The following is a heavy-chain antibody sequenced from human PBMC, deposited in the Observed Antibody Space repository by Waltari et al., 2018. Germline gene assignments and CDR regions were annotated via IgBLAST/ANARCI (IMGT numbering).Heavy chain of an antibody. V-gene: IGHV3-23*01. CDR2: ISGSVGST. J-gene: IGHJ4*02. CDR1: AFTFSSYA. CDR3: AKQVSSTAARGGYYFDY. D-gene: IGHD6-6*01. Sequence: EVQLLESGGGLVQPGGSLRLSCAASAFTFSSYAMSWVRQAPGKGLEWVSAISGSVGSTYYACSVKGRFTISRDNSKNTLYLQMNSLRAEDTAVFYCAKQVSSTAARGGYYFDYWGQGTLVTVSS.